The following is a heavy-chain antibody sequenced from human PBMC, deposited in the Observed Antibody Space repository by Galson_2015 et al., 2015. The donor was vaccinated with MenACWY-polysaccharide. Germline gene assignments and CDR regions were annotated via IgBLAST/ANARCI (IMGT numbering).Heavy chain of an antibody. J-gene: IGHJ3*02. CDR3: AKDILRAQYCSGGRCYPEGAFHI. CDR1: GFTFDDYA. Sequence: SLRLSCAASGFTFDDYAMHWVRHAPGKGLEWVSGISWNSDSTGYADSVKGRFTISRDNAKNSLYLQMNSLRVEDTALYYCAKDILRAQYCSGGRCYPEGAFHIWGQGTMVTVSS. V-gene: IGHV3-9*01. D-gene: IGHD2-15*01. CDR2: ISWNSDST.